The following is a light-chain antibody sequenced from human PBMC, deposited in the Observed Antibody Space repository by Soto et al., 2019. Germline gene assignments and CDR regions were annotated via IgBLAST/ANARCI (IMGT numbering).Light chain of an antibody. CDR1: QNVYTF. CDR3: QQSYSTPYS. Sequence: DIQMTQSPSSLSASAGDRVTITCRASQNVYTFFRWYQLKPGRVPRLLIYDDSTLQSGVPSRFSGSGSGTDFTLTINSLQPEDFATYYCQQSYSTPYSFGQGTRL. CDR2: DDS. V-gene: IGKV1-39*01. J-gene: IGKJ2*01.